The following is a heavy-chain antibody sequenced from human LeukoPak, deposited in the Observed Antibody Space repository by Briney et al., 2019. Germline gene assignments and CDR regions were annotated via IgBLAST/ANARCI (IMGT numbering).Heavy chain of an antibody. CDR2: ISAYNGNT. CDR3: ARGPVRYYDSSGSLLY. Sequence: ASVKVSCKASGYTFTSYGISWVRQAPGQGLEWMGWISAYNGNTNYAQKLQGRVTMTTDTPTSTAYMELRSLRSDDTAVYYCARGPVRYYDSSGSLLYWGQGTLVTVSS. V-gene: IGHV1-18*01. CDR1: GYTFTSYG. D-gene: IGHD3-22*01. J-gene: IGHJ4*02.